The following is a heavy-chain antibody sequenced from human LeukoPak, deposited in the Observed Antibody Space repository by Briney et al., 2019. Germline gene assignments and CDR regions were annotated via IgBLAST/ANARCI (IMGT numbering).Heavy chain of an antibody. J-gene: IGHJ4*02. Sequence: GESLKISCKGSGCSFTSYWIGWVRQLPGKGLEWMGIIYPGDSDTRYSPSFQGQVTISADKSISTAYLQWSSLKASDTAMYYCARHRGYYDFWSRYFDYWGQGTLVTVSS. D-gene: IGHD3-3*01. CDR1: GCSFTSYW. CDR2: IYPGDSDT. CDR3: ARHRGYYDFWSRYFDY. V-gene: IGHV5-51*01.